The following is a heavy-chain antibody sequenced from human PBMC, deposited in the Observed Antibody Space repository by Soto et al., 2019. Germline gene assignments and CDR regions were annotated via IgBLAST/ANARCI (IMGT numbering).Heavy chain of an antibody. Sequence: GGSLRLSCAASGFTFSSYGMHWVRQAPGKGLEWVAVISYDGSNKYYADSVKGRFTISRDNSKNTLYLQMNSLRAEDTAVYCCAKDRIRTKNYYGSGSTFDYWGQGTLVTVSS. J-gene: IGHJ4*02. CDR3: AKDRIRTKNYYGSGSTFDY. CDR2: ISYDGSNK. CDR1: GFTFSSYG. D-gene: IGHD3-10*01. V-gene: IGHV3-30*18.